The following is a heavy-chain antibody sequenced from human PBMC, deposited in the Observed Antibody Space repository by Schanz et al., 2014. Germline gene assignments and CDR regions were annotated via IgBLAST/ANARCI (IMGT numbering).Heavy chain of an antibody. CDR3: ARVDSGYDSNIYYYYFYMDV. Sequence: EVQLVESGGGLVRPGGSLRLSCAASGLLFSYYYMSGVRQAPGKGLEWVSYISNSGYTIYYADSVKGRFTISRDNAKNLLYLQMNGLRAEDTAVYYCARVDSGYDSNIYYYYFYMDVWGKGTTVTVS. D-gene: IGHD5-12*01. V-gene: IGHV3-48*01. CDR2: ISNSGYTI. CDR1: GLLFSYYY. J-gene: IGHJ6*03.